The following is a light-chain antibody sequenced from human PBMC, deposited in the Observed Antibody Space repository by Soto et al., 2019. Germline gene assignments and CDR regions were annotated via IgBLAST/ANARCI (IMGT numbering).Light chain of an antibody. Sequence: QPVLTQSPSASASLGASVKLTCTLSSGHSTYAIAWHQQQPQKGPRYLMKLNNDGSHSKGDGIPDRFSGSTSGAERYLTISSLQSADEADYYCQTWDTGIQVFGGGTKLTVL. V-gene: IGLV4-69*01. CDR2: LNNDGSH. CDR3: QTWDTGIQV. J-gene: IGLJ3*02. CDR1: SGHSTYA.